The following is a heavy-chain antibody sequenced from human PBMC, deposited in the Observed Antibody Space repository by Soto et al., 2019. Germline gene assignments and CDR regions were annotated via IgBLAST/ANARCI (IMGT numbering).Heavy chain of an antibody. D-gene: IGHD5-12*01. CDR1: GYTFINYH. CDR3: AKSPRGEMATD. J-gene: IGHJ4*02. Sequence: QVQLVHSGGEVKKPGASVTVSCKASGYTFINYHITWVRQAPGQGLEWMAWINTYNGMTDYAQRFQGRVTMTRDISTSTAYMELRNLGSDDTAVYFCAKSPRGEMATDWGQGTLVTVSS. CDR2: INTYNGMT. V-gene: IGHV1-18*01.